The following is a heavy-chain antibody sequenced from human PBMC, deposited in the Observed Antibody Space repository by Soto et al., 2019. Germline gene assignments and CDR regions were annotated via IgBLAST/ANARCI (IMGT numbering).Heavy chain of an antibody. J-gene: IGHJ4*02. CDR3: ARGRGGYLSSSGHTHNYLDY. V-gene: IGHV1-18*01. Sequence: QVHLVQSGSEVKTAGAAVKVSCKASGYTFSDYGVSWVRQSPGQGLEWMGWINVYSGTTHYLPKFQGRVTMTTDTSTSTLYMELRDLSSEDTAVYYCARGRGGYLSSSGHTHNYLDYWGQGTLVTVSS. CDR2: INVYSGTT. CDR1: GYTFSDYG. D-gene: IGHD3-22*01.